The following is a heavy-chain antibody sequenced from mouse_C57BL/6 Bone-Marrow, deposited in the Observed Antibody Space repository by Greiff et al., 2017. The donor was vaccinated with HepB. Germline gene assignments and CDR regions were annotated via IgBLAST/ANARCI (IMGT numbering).Heavy chain of an antibody. CDR1: GFPFRNLR. D-gene: IGHD3-3*01. J-gene: IGHJ2*01. V-gene: IGHV6-3*01. Sequence: EVKPAESGGGFVQPGGFMKPFRVASGFPFRNLRMNLVRQSPEKGPEWVAQIRLKSDNYATHYAESVKGRFTISRNEDKSSINPQMNNLRAEDAGIYYCSRGRRADNWGQGTTLTVSS. CDR3: SRGRRADN. CDR2: IRLKSDNYAT.